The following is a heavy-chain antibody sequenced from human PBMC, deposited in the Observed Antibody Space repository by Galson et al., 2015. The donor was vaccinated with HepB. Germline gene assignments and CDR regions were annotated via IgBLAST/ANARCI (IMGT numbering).Heavy chain of an antibody. CDR1: GFTFSSYE. CDR2: ISSSGSTI. CDR3: ARVYGYAFDI. Sequence: SLRLSCAASGFTFSSYEMNWVRQAPGKGLEWVSYISSSGSTIYYADSVKGRFTISRDNAKNSLYLQMNSLRAEDTAVYYCARVYGYAFDIWGQGTMVTVSS. D-gene: IGHD2/OR15-2a*01. V-gene: IGHV3-48*03. J-gene: IGHJ3*02.